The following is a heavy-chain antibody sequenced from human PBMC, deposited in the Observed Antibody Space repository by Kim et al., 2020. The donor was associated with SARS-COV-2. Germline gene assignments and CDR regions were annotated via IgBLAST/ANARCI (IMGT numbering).Heavy chain of an antibody. D-gene: IGHD1-26*01. J-gene: IGHJ4*02. Sequence: GGSLRLSCAGSGVSFSSYAMSWVRQAPGKGLEWVAHIRQDGGETYYADSVKGRFTISRDNSKNSVHLQMNSLTADDTAMYYCARGIGTDYWAQRILVTVS. CDR1: GVSFSSYA. CDR3: ARGIGTDY. CDR2: IRQDGGET. V-gene: IGHV3-7*01.